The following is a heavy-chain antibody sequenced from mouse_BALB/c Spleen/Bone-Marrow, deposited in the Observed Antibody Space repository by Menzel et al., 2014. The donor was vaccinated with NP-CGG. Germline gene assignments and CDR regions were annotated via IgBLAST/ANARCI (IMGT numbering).Heavy chain of an antibody. J-gene: IGHJ2*01. CDR2: FYPGSGST. D-gene: IGHD2-14*01. CDR3: TRYRYDADYFDY. V-gene: IGHV1S22*01. CDR1: GYTFTSYW. Sequence: LKESGSELVRPGASVMLSCKASGYTFTSYWMHWVKQRPGQGLEWIGNFYPGSGSTNYDEKFKRKATLTVDTSSSTAYMQLSSLTSEDSAVYYCTRYRYDADYFDYWGQGTTLTVSS.